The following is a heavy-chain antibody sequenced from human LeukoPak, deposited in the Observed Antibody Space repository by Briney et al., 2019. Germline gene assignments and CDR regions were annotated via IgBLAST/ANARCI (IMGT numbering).Heavy chain of an antibody. CDR2: IGTGGDT. Sequence: GGSLRLSCAACGFTFSSYDMHWVRQATGKGREWVSAIGTGGDTDYPGYVKGQFTISRENAKNSLYLQMNSLRAGDTAVYYCARGVSSTSCYKESPNWGQGTLVTVSS. D-gene: IGHD2-2*02. V-gene: IGHV3-13*03. CDR3: ARGVSSTSCYKESPN. CDR1: GFTFSSYD. J-gene: IGHJ4*02.